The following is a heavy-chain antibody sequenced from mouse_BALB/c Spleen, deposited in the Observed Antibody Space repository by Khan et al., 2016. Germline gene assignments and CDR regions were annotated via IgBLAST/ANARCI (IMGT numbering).Heavy chain of an antibody. D-gene: IGHD1-1*01. CDR2: IKPSNGGT. CDR3: TRGLYYYGTSYGRYYAMDY. V-gene: IGHV1S81*02. J-gene: IGHJ4*01. CDR1: GYTFSSYF. Sequence: QVQLQQSGAELVSPGASVKLSCKTSGYTFSSYFIYWVKQRPGQGLEWIGEIKPSNGGTNFNENFKSKATLTVDKSSSTSYIQLTSLTSEDSAVYYCTRGLYYYGTSYGRYYAMDYRGQGTSVTVSS.